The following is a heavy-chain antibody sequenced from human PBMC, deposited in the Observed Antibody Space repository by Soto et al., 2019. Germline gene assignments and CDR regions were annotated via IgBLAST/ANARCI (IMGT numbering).Heavy chain of an antibody. V-gene: IGHV3-23*01. Sequence: PGGSLRLSCAASGFTFSSYAMSWVRQAPGKGLEWVSAISGSGGSTYYADSVKGRFTISRDNSKNTLYLQMNSLRAEDTAVYYCAKDSQYSGYDYYYGMDVWGQGTTVTVSS. J-gene: IGHJ6*02. CDR3: AKDSQYSGYDYYYGMDV. D-gene: IGHD5-12*01. CDR1: GFTFSSYA. CDR2: ISGSGGST.